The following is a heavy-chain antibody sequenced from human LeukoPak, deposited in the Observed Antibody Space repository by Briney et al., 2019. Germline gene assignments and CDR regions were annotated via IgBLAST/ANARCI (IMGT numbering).Heavy chain of an antibody. J-gene: IGHJ4*02. Sequence: KPSETLSLTCTVSGGSISSYYWSWIRRPPGKGLEWIGYIYYSGSTNYNPSLKSRVTISVDTSKNQFSLKLSSVTAADTAVYYCASSAVGATSFDYWGQGTLVTVSS. CDR3: ASSAVGATSFDY. V-gene: IGHV4-59*01. CDR1: GGSISSYY. D-gene: IGHD1-26*01. CDR2: IYYSGST.